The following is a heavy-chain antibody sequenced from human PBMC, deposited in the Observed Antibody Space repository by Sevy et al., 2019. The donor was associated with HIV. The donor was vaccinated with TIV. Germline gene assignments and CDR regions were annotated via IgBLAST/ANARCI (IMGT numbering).Heavy chain of an antibody. Sequence: ASVKVSCKASGYTFIDYYIHWVRQAPGQALEWMGRINPNSGATNYAQKFQDRVTMTRDTSISTSYMELRRLRSDDTAVYYCAREDYYDASGDWVYPWGQGTLVTVS. CDR1: GYTFIDYY. J-gene: IGHJ5*02. V-gene: IGHV1-2*06. D-gene: IGHD3-22*01. CDR3: AREDYYDASGDWVYP. CDR2: INPNSGAT.